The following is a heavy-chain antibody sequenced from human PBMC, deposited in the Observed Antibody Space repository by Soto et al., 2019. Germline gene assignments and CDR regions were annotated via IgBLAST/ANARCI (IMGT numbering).Heavy chain of an antibody. D-gene: IGHD3-22*01. V-gene: IGHV3-30*18. Sequence: QVQLVESGGGVVQPGRSLRLSCAASGFTFSTYGMHWVRQPPGKGLEWVAVISSDGKSEHYADPVKGRFSISRDNSKNTLSLQMNSLRVEDTAVYYCAKTITTYLGDSRGRGALVDYWGQGTLVTVSS. CDR1: GFTFSTYG. J-gene: IGHJ4*02. CDR2: ISSDGKSE. CDR3: AKTITTYLGDSRGRGALVDY.